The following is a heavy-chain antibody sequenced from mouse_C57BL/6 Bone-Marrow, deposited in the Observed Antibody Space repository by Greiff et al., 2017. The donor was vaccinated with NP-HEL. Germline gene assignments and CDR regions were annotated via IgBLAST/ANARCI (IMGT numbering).Heavy chain of an antibody. CDR2: ISGGGGNT. Sequence: EVKLMESGGGLVKPGGSLKLSCAASGFTFSSYTMSWVRQTPEKRLEWVATISGGGGNTYYPDSVKGRFTISRDNAKNTLYLQMSSLRSEDTALYYGASITTVSRYFDVWGTGTTVTVSS. CDR3: ASITTVSRYFDV. J-gene: IGHJ1*03. V-gene: IGHV5-9*01. D-gene: IGHD1-1*01. CDR1: GFTFSSYT.